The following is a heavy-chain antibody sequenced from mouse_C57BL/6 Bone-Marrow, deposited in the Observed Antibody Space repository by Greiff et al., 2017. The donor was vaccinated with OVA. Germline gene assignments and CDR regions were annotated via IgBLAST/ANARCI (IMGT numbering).Heavy chain of an antibody. V-gene: IGHV1-15*01. CDR1: GYTFTDYE. CDR2: IDPETGGT. J-gene: IGHJ3*01. CDR3: TTSDGGYGNSFAY. D-gene: IGHD2-1*01. Sequence: QVQLKQSGAELVRPGASVTLSCKASGYTFTDYEMHWVKQTPVHGLEWIGAIDPETGGTAYNQKFKGKAILTADKSSSTAYMELRSLTSEDSAVYYCTTSDGGYGNSFAYWGQGTLVTVSA.